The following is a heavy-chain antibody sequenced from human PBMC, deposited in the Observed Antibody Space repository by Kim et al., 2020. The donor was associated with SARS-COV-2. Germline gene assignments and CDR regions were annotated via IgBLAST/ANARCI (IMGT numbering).Heavy chain of an antibody. Sequence: TRYSPSFQGQVTFSADKSISTAYLQWSSLKASDTAMYYCAREAEFYYGMDVWGQGTTVTVSS. CDR3: AREAEFYYGMDV. D-gene: IGHD2-15*01. V-gene: IGHV5-51*01. CDR2: T. J-gene: IGHJ6*02.